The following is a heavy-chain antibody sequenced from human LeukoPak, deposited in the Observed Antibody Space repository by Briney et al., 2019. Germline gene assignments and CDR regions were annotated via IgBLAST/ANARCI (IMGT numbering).Heavy chain of an antibody. V-gene: IGHV5-51*01. CDR3: ARGPIFGVVISWFDP. CDR1: GYGFTSYW. CDR2: IYPGDSDT. J-gene: IGHJ5*02. D-gene: IGHD3-3*01. Sequence: GESLKISCKGSGYGFTSYWIGWVRQMPGKGLEWMGIIYPGDSDTRYSPSFQGQVTISADKSISTAYLQWSSLKASDTAMYYCARGPIFGVVISWFDPWGQGTLVTVSS.